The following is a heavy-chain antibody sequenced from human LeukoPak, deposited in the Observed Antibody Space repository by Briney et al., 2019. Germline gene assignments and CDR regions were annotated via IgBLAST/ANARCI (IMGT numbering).Heavy chain of an antibody. CDR2: IHYTGTT. CDR3: ARAVRSDYFDL. J-gene: IGHJ2*01. CDR1: GGSISSGPYY. Sequence: PSETLSLTCTVSGGSISSGPYYWTWIRQHPGKGLEWIGYIHYTGTTYYRPSLKSRSLISVDTSKNQFSLKLDSVAAADTAVYYCARAVRSDYFDLWGRGTLVTVSS. V-gene: IGHV4-31*03.